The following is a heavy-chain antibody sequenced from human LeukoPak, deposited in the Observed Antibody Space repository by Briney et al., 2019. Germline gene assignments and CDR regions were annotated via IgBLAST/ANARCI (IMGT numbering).Heavy chain of an antibody. CDR2: IYYSGST. Sequence: SETLSLTCTVSAGSISSSSYYWGWIRQPPGKGMEWIGSIYYSGSTYSNPSLKSRVTISVDTSKNQFSLKLSSVTAADTAVYYCARVRVVPAAIRAIDYWGQGTLVTVSS. CDR1: AGSISSSSYY. CDR3: ARVRVVPAAIRAIDY. J-gene: IGHJ4*02. D-gene: IGHD2-2*01. V-gene: IGHV4-39*07.